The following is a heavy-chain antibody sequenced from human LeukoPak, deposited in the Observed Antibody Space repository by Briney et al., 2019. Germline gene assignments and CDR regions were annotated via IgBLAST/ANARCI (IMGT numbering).Heavy chain of an antibody. CDR3: ARVDFYYFHY. V-gene: IGHV4-59*01. CDR1: GCSISSYY. CDR2: IYYSGST. J-gene: IGHJ4*02. Sequence: SETLSLTCTVSGCSISSYYWRWIRQPPGKGLEWIGYIYYSGSTNYNPSLTSRVTISVDTSKNPFSLMLSSVTPGDTAVYCCARVDFYYFHYGGQGTVVTV.